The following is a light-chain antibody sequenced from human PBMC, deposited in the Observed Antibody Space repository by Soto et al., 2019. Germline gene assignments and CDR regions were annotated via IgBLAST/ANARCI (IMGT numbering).Light chain of an antibody. CDR3: SSYTSSSTRV. CDR2: DVS. CDR1: SSDVGGYNY. Sequence: SALTQPASVSGSPGQSITISCTGTSSDVGGYNYVSWYQQHPGKAPKLMIYDVSNRPSGVSNRFSGSKSGNTASLTISGLQAEDEADYYCSSYTSSSTRVFGTETKVTVL. V-gene: IGLV2-14*01. J-gene: IGLJ1*01.